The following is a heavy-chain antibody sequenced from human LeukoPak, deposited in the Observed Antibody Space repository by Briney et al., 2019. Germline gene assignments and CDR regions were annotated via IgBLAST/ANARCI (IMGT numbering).Heavy chain of an antibody. D-gene: IGHD4/OR15-4a*01. CDR2: ISYDGYQK. CDR1: GFTFSNYA. Sequence: GGSLRLSCAASGFTFSNYALYWVRQAPGKGLDWVAVISYDGYQKDYVDSVKGRFTISRDNSENTLYLQMNSLRAEDTAVYYCATYADYAVSWPLDYWGQGTLVIVSS. CDR3: ATYADYAVSWPLDY. V-gene: IGHV3-30-3*01. J-gene: IGHJ4*02.